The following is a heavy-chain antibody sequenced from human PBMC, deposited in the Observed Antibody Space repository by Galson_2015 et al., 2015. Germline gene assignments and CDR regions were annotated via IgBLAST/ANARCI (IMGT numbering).Heavy chain of an antibody. CDR3: AGSRDGYTFDY. D-gene: IGHD5-24*01. Sequence: SLRLSCAASGFTVSSNYMSWVRQAPGKGLEWVSVIYSGGSTYYADSVKGRFTISRDNSKNTLYLQMNSLRAEDTAVYYCAGSRDGYTFDYWGQGTLVTASS. V-gene: IGHV3-53*01. CDR2: IYSGGST. CDR1: GFTVSSNY. J-gene: IGHJ4*02.